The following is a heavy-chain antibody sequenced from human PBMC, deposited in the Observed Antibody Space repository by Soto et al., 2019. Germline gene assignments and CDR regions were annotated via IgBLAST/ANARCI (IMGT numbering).Heavy chain of an antibody. D-gene: IGHD5-18*01. Sequence: VGSLRLSGAASGFTFSSFWMHWVRQAPGKGLVWVSVINADGSNTAYAASVKGRFTISRDSAKNTLYLQMNSLRAEDTAVYYCARDRGYTMDVWGQGTTVTVS. CDR2: INADGSNT. V-gene: IGHV3-74*01. CDR1: GFTFSSFW. CDR3: ARDRGYTMDV. J-gene: IGHJ6*02.